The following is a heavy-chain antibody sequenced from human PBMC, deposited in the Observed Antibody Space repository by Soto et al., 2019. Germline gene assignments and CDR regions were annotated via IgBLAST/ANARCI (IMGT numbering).Heavy chain of an antibody. CDR3: ARDTGGSDEMFDY. V-gene: IGHV3-23*01. Sequence: XSPRLLCVASGXTCGDYWMSCVRQAPGKGPDWGSTVNNAGTNTHYADSVKGRFTISRDNFKTTLYLQMNHLRVDDTAIYYCARDTGGSDEMFDYPSQGTQVTVS. J-gene: IGHJ4*02. D-gene: IGHD5-12*01. CDR2: VNNAGTNT. CDR1: GXTCGDYW.